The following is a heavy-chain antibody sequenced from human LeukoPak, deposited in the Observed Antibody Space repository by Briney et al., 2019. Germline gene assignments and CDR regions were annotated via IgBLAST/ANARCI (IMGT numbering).Heavy chain of an antibody. V-gene: IGHV4-59*01. D-gene: IGHD6-13*01. CDR1: GDSISDYY. CDR3: AREENSSSWYDRLFDP. J-gene: IGHJ5*02. CDR2: IYYSGST. Sequence: PSETLSLTCTVSGDSISDYYWSWIRQPPGKGLEWIGYIYYSGSTKYNPSLKSRVTISVDRSKNQFSLKLSSVTAADTAVYYCAREENSSSWYDRLFDPWGQGTLVTVSS.